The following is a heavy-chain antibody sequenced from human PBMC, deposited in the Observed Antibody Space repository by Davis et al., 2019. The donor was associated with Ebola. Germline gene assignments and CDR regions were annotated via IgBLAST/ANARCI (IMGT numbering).Heavy chain of an antibody. J-gene: IGHJ6*02. D-gene: IGHD2-2*01. CDR3: ARMPRGYLDEGYALDV. CDR1: GDNFSRSW. Sequence: GESLKISCKGSGDNFSRSWIGWVRQPPGKGLEWMGIIYLGDSDTRYKSSFEGQVTISADKSLSTTFLQWSTLKASDTAIYYCARMPRGYLDEGYALDVWGQGTTVTVSS. CDR2: IYLGDSDT. V-gene: IGHV5-51*01.